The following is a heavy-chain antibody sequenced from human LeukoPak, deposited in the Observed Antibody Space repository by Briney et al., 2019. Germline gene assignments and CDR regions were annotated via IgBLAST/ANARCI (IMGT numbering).Heavy chain of an antibody. CDR2: IYTSGST. Sequence: KTSQTLSLTCTVSGGSISSGSYYWSWIRQPAGKGLEWIGRIYTSGSTNYNPSLKSRVTISVDTSKNQFSLKLSSVTAADTAVYYCARYAELEPPMNDAFDIWGQGTMVTVSS. D-gene: IGHD1-14*01. CDR3: ARYAELEPPMNDAFDI. V-gene: IGHV4-61*02. CDR1: GGSISSGSYY. J-gene: IGHJ3*02.